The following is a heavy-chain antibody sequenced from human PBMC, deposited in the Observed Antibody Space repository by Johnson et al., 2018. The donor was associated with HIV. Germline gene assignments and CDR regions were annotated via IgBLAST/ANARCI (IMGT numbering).Heavy chain of an antibody. CDR2: ICTAGNT. D-gene: IGHD1-7*01. CDR3: ARERNYGTHAAFDI. J-gene: IGHJ3*02. V-gene: IGHV3-13*01. Sequence: VQLVESGGGVVQPGRSLRLSCAASGFTFSSYDMHWVRQATGKGLAWVSAICTAGNTYYPGSVKGRFTISRENAKNSLYLQMNSLRAEDTAVYYCARERNYGTHAAFDIWGQGTMVTVSS. CDR1: GFTFSSYD.